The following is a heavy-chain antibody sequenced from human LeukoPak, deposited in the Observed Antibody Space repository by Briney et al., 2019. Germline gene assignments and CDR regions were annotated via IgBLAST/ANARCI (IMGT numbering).Heavy chain of an antibody. CDR2: IIPIFGTA. CDR3: ARRIMYYDFWSGSYFDY. J-gene: IGHJ4*02. Sequence: SVKVSCKASRGTFSSYAISWVRQAPGQGLEWMGGIIPIFGTANYAQKFQGRVTITADESTSTAYMELRSLRSDDTAVYYCARRIMYYDFWSGSYFDYWGQGTLVTVSS. CDR1: RGTFSSYA. V-gene: IGHV1-69*13. D-gene: IGHD3-3*01.